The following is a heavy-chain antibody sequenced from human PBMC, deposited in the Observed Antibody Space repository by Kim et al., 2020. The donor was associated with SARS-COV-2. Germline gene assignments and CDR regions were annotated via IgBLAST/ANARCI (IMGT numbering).Heavy chain of an antibody. CDR1: GFTFSSYA. V-gene: IGHV3-23*01. J-gene: IGHJ6*02. Sequence: GGSLRLSCAASGFTFSSYAMSWVRQAPGKGLEWVSAISGSGGSTYHADSVKGRFTISRDNSKNTLYLQMNSLRAEDTAVYYCAKPYCSGGSCYYYYYGMDVWGQGTTVTVSS. D-gene: IGHD2-15*01. CDR3: AKPYCSGGSCYYYYYGMDV. CDR2: ISGSGGST.